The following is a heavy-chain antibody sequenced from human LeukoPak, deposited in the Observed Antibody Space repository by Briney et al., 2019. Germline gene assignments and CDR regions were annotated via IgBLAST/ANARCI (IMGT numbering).Heavy chain of an antibody. V-gene: IGHV4-31*02. CDR2: IYYSGSP. CDR1: GFTFSSYA. CDR3: ARVDYYASGTYGNWFDP. D-gene: IGHD3-10*01. J-gene: IGHJ5*02. Sequence: LRLSCAASGFTFSSYAMSWVRQHPGKGLEWIGYIYYSGSPQYNPSLKSRITISVDTSKNQFSLKLSSVTAADTAAYYCARVDYYASGTYGNWFDPWGQGTLVTVSS.